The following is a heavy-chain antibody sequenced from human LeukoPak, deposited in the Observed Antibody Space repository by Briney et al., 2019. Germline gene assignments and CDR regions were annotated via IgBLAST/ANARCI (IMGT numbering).Heavy chain of an antibody. J-gene: IGHJ4*02. V-gene: IGHV3-7*01. D-gene: IGHD3-10*01. CDR2: IKQDGSER. CDR1: GFTFSSYW. CDR3: AIEEGTSPFDY. Sequence: PGGSLRLSCAASGFTFSSYWMSWVRQAPGKGLEWVANIKQDGSERYYVGSVKGRFTISRDNAKNSLYLQTNSLRVEDTAVYYCAIEEGTSPFDYWGQGTLVTVSS.